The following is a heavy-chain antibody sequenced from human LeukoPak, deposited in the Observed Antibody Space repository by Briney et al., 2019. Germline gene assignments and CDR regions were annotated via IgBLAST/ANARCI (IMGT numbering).Heavy chain of an antibody. J-gene: IGHJ5*02. Sequence: PGRSLRLSCAASGFTFSSYGMHWVRQAPGKGLEWVAVISYDGSNKYYADSVKGRFTISRDNSKNTLYLQMNSLRAEDTAVYYCARDALWFGDLNWFDPWGQGTLVTVSS. V-gene: IGHV3-30*03. D-gene: IGHD3-10*01. CDR2: ISYDGSNK. CDR1: GFTFSSYG. CDR3: ARDALWFGDLNWFDP.